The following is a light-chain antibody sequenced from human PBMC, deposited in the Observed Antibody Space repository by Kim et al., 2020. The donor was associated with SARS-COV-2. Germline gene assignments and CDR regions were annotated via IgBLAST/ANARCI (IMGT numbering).Light chain of an antibody. Sequence: SSELTQDPAVSVALGQTVRLTCQGDSLRSYYATWYQQKPGQAPILVIYGTNNRPSGIPDRFSGSSSGNTASLTITGTQAGDEADYYCNSRDSNDNVVFGG. V-gene: IGLV3-19*01. CDR3: NSRDSNDNVV. CDR2: GTN. CDR1: SLRSYY. J-gene: IGLJ2*01.